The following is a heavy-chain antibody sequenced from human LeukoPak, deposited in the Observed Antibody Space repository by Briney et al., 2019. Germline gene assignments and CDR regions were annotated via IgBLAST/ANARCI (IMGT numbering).Heavy chain of an antibody. CDR2: IYYSGST. V-gene: IGHV4-59*01. Sequence: PSETLSLTCTVSGGSISSYYWSWIRQPPGKGLDWIGYIYYSGSTNYNPSLKSRVTISVDTSKNQFSLKLSSVTAADTAVYYCARMGRIAARPYYYYMDVWGKGTTVTVSS. D-gene: IGHD6-6*01. J-gene: IGHJ6*03. CDR1: GGSISSYY. CDR3: ARMGRIAARPYYYYMDV.